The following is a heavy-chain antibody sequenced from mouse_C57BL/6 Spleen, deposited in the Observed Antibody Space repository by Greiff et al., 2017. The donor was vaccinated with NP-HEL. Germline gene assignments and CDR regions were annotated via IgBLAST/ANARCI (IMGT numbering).Heavy chain of an antibody. Sequence: EVKVEESGPGLVKPSQSLSLTCSVTGYSITSGYYWNWIRQFPGNKLEWMGYISYDGSNNYNPSLKNRISITRDTSKNQFFLKLNTVPTEDTAAYYCARRWVRPHWYFDVWGTGTTVTVSS. CDR2: ISYDGSN. J-gene: IGHJ1*03. V-gene: IGHV3-6*01. D-gene: IGHD2-2*01. CDR3: ARRWVRPHWYFDV. CDR1: GYSITSGYY.